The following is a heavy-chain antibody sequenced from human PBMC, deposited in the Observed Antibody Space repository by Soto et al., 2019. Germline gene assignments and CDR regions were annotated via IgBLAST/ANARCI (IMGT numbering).Heavy chain of an antibody. J-gene: IGHJ4*02. CDR3: VSWVSAHLDN. D-gene: IGHD6-13*01. Sequence: EVQVLESGGALVQPGGSLRLSCAASGFTLDNGMTWVRQAPGKGLEWISTIDYSGANTHYADSVKGRFTISRDKSRNTVALQMSNLRAEDTALYYCVSWVSAHLDNWGQGTLVTVSS. CDR1: GFTLDNG. V-gene: IGHV3-23*01. CDR2: IDYSGANT.